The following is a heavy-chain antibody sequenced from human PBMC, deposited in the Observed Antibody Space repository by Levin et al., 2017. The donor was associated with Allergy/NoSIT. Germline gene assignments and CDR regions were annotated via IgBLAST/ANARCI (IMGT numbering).Heavy chain of an antibody. CDR3: ARDGGRGAAIDY. CDR1: GFTVSSNY. Sequence: LSLTCAASGFTVSSNYMSWVRQAPGKGLEWVSVIYSGGSTYYADSVKGRFTISRDNSKNTLYLQMNSLRAEDTAVYYCARDGGRGAAIDYWGQGTLVTVSS. V-gene: IGHV3-53*01. CDR2: IYSGGST. J-gene: IGHJ4*02. D-gene: IGHD2-15*01.